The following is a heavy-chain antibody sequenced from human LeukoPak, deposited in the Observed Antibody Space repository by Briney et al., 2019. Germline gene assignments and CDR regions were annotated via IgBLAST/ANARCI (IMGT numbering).Heavy chain of an antibody. CDR1: GFPFNAYW. V-gene: IGHV3-7*03. CDR3: ARSLPYGTTWYGRSDF. J-gene: IGHJ4*02. Sequence: HPGGSLRLSCAASGFPFNAYWMTWVRQAPGKGLEWVANIRQGGDTKYYVDSVKGRFTISRDNAMNSLYLQMNSLRAEDTAICYCARSLPYGTTWYGRSDFWGQGTLVTVSS. CDR2: IRQGGDTK. D-gene: IGHD6-13*01.